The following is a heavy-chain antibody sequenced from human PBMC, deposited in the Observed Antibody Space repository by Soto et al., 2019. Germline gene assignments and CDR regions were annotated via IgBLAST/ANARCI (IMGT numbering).Heavy chain of an antibody. J-gene: IGHJ6*02. CDR3: ARILTTVNYYYYGMDV. V-gene: IGHV5-51*01. CDR2: IYPGDSDT. D-gene: IGHD4-4*01. CDR1: GYSFTSYW. Sequence: GESLKISCKGSGYSFTSYWIGWVRQMPGKGLEWMGIIYPGDSDTRYSPSFQGQVTISADKSISTAYLQWSSLKASDTAMYYCARILTTVNYYYYGMDVWGQGTTVTVSS.